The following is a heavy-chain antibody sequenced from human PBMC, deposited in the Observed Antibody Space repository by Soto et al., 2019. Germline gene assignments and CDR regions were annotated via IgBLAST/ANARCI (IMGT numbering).Heavy chain of an antibody. CDR1: GYTFTSYD. Sequence: QVQLVQSGAEVKKPGASVKVSCKASGYTFTSYDINWVRQATGQGLEWMGWMNPNSGNTRYAQKVHGRATMNRNTSILTAYMELSSLRSEDTAVYYCAREKTSYGMDVWGQGTTVTVSS. V-gene: IGHV1-8*01. J-gene: IGHJ6*02. CDR2: MNPNSGNT. CDR3: AREKTSYGMDV.